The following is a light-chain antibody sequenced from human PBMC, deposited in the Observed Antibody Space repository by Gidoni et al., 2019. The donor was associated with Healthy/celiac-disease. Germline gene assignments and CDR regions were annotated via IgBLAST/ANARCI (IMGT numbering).Light chain of an antibody. CDR2: GAS. Sequence: EIVLTQSPGTLSLSPGERATLSCRASQSVSSSYLAWYQQKPGQAPRLLIYGASSRATGLPDRFSDSGSGTDFTLTISRLEPEDFAVYYCQQYGSSLGTFXQXTKVEIK. J-gene: IGKJ1*01. V-gene: IGKV3-20*01. CDR3: QQYGSSLGT. CDR1: QSVSSSY.